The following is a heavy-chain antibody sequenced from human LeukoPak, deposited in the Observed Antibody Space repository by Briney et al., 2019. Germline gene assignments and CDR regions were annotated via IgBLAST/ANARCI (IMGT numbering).Heavy chain of an antibody. J-gene: IGHJ4*02. D-gene: IGHD3-22*01. CDR1: GFTFSSYA. CDR3: AKDTYYYDSSGYVDY. Sequence: GGSLRLSCAASGFTFSSYAMSWARQAPGKGLEWVSAISGSGGSTYYADSVKGRFTISRDNSKNTLYLQMNSLRAEDTAVYYCAKDTYYYDSSGYVDYWGQGTLVTVSS. V-gene: IGHV3-23*01. CDR2: ISGSGGST.